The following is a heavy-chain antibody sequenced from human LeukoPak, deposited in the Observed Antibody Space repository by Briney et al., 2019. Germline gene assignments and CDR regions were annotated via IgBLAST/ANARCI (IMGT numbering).Heavy chain of an antibody. Sequence: EQGLEWMGWINPNRGGTNYAQKFQGRVTMTRDTSISTAYMELSRLRSDDTAVYYRARDVRAVAGHFDYWGQGTLVTVSS. J-gene: IGHJ4*02. CDR3: ARDVRAVAGHFDY. V-gene: IGHV1-2*02. D-gene: IGHD6-19*01. CDR2: INPNRGGT.